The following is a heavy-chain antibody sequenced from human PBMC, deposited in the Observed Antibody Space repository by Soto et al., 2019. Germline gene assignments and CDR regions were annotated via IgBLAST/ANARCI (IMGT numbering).Heavy chain of an antibody. J-gene: IGHJ5*02. CDR1: GFIFSGST. CDR2: IRSKGDTYVT. V-gene: IGHV3-73*01. CDR3: TLDSSGYYTLGWFDP. Sequence: EVQLVESGGGLVQPGGSLKLSCAASGFIFSGSTMHWVRQASGKGLEWVGRIRSKGDTYVTQYATSVKGRFTISRDDPKNTAYLQMNSLKTEDTAVYYCTLDSSGYYTLGWFDPWGQGTLVTVSS. D-gene: IGHD3-3*01.